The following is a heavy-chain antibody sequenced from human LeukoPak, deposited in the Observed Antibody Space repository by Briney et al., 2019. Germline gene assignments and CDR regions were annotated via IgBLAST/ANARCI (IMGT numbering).Heavy chain of an antibody. V-gene: IGHV3-23*01. D-gene: IGHD6-13*01. J-gene: IGHJ4*02. CDR1: GFTFSSYA. CDR3: AKAYSSSCEDVCYFDY. CDR2: ISGSGGSA. Sequence: PGGSLRLSCAPSGFTFSSYAMSWVRQAPGEGLERVSAISGSGGSAYYADSVKGRFTISRDNSKNTLYLQMNSLRAEDTAVYYCAKAYSSSCEDVCYFDYWGQGTLVTVSS.